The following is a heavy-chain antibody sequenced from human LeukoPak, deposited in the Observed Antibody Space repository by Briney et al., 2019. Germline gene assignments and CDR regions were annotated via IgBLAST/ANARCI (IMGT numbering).Heavy chain of an antibody. J-gene: IGHJ4*02. Sequence: SETLSLTCTVSGGSISSYYWSWIRQPAGKGLEWIGRIYTSGSTNYNPSLKRRGTMSVDTSKNKFSLTLSSVTAADTAVYYCARSEDRPTTFDYWGQGTLVTVSS. CDR2: IYTSGST. CDR1: GGSISSYY. D-gene: IGHD1-14*01. CDR3: ARSEDRPTTFDY. V-gene: IGHV4-4*07.